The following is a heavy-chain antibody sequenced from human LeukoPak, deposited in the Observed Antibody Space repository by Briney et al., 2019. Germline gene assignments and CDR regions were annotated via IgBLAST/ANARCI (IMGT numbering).Heavy chain of an antibody. J-gene: IGHJ4*02. CDR3: AKGIYYDSSGYHPFDY. CDR1: GFTFDDYA. V-gene: IGHV3-9*01. Sequence: GGSLRLSCAASGFTFDDYAMHWVRQAPGKGLEWVSGISWNGGSIGYADSVKGRFTISRDNAKNSLYLQMNSLRAEDTALYYCAKGIYYDSSGYHPFDYWGQGTLVTVSS. CDR2: ISWNGGSI. D-gene: IGHD3-22*01.